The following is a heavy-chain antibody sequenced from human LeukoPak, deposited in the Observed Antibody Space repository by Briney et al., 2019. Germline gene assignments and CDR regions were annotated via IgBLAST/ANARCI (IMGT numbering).Heavy chain of an antibody. Sequence: SETLSLTCTVSGGSISGSNYYWGWIRQPPGKGLEWIGSIYYSGTTYYNPSLKSRVTISVDTSKNQFSLEVTSMTATDTAVYYCARHSSAARPNFDYWGQGTLVTVSS. V-gene: IGHV4-39*01. CDR3: ARHSSAARPNFDY. CDR2: IYYSGTT. CDR1: GGSISGSNYY. J-gene: IGHJ4*02. D-gene: IGHD6-6*01.